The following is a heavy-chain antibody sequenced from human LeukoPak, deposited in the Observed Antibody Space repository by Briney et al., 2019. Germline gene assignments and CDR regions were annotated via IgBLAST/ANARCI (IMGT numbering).Heavy chain of an antibody. CDR3: ARGRREYSYGYFDY. CDR1: GGSISSGGYY. Sequence: PSQTLSLTCTVSGGSISSGGYYWSWIRQHPGKGLEWIGYIYYSGSTYYNPSLKSRVTISVDTSKNQFSLKLSSVTAADTAVYYCARGRREYSYGYFDYWGQGTLVTVSS. D-gene: IGHD5-18*01. J-gene: IGHJ4*02. V-gene: IGHV4-31*03. CDR2: IYYSGST.